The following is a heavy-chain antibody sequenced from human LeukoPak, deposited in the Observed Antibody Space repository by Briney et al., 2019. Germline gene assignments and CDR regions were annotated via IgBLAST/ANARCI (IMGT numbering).Heavy chain of an antibody. CDR3: ARGGHSDFDF. J-gene: IGHJ4*02. CDR1: GGSISSSSYY. Sequence: DPSETPSLTCTVSGGSISSSSYYWGWIRQPPGKGLEWIGSIYYSGSTYYNPSLKSRVTISVDTSKNQFSLKLSSVTAADTAVYYCARGGHSDFDFWGQGTLVTVSS. D-gene: IGHD2-21*01. CDR2: IYYSGST. V-gene: IGHV4-39*01.